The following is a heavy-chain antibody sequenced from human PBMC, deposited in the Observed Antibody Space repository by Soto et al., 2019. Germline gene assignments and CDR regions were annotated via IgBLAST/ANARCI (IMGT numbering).Heavy chain of an antibody. J-gene: IGHJ6*02. Sequence: GGSLSPSCAASGFTFSSYWMSWVRQAPGKRLEWVANIKQDGSEKYYVDSVKGRFTISRDNAKNSLYLQMNSLRAEDTAVYYCARGTVVPAAILHYYYYYGMDVWGQGTTVTVSS. V-gene: IGHV3-7*03. CDR1: GFTFSSYW. CDR2: IKQDGSEK. CDR3: ARGTVVPAAILHYYYYYGMDV. D-gene: IGHD2-2*01.